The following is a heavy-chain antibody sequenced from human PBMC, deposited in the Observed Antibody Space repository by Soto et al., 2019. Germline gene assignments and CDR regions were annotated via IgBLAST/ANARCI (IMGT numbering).Heavy chain of an antibody. V-gene: IGHV1-18*01. CDR1: SYTFTSSG. CDR3: AGDLQLVYF. Sequence: ASVNVSCKASSYTFTSSGTSWVRHAPGQGLEWMGWLSAYNGNTNYAQKLQGRVTMTTDTPTSTTYMELRSLRSDDTVVYYCAGDLQLVYFWGQGTLDTVSS. J-gene: IGHJ4*02. CDR2: LSAYNGNT. D-gene: IGHD6-13*01.